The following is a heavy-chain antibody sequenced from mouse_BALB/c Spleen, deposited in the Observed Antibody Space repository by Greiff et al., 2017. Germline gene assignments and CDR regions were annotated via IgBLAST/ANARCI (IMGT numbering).Heavy chain of an antibody. CDR3: ARRGDYDEGGAWFAY. J-gene: IGHJ3*01. Sequence: EVMLVESGGGLVKPGGSLKLSCAASGFTFSSYAMSWVRQTPEKRLEWVATISSGGSYTYYPDSVKGRFTISRDNAKNTLYLQMSSLRSEDTAMYYCARRGDYDEGGAWFAYWGQGTLVTVSA. CDR1: GFTFSSYA. V-gene: IGHV5-9-1*01. D-gene: IGHD2-4*01. CDR2: ISSGGSYT.